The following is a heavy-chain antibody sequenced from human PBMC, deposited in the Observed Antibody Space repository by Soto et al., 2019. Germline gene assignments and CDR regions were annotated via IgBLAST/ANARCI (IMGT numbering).Heavy chain of an antibody. CDR2: ITGSGDST. Sequence: GGSLRLSCAVSGFTFSTYAMTWVRQAPGKGLEWVSTITGSGDSTYYADSVKGRFTISRDNSKNTLYLQLNSLRAEDTALYYCAKVDHWGQGTLVTVSS. CDR3: AKVDH. J-gene: IGHJ4*02. D-gene: IGHD2-2*03. CDR1: GFTFSTYA. V-gene: IGHV3-23*01.